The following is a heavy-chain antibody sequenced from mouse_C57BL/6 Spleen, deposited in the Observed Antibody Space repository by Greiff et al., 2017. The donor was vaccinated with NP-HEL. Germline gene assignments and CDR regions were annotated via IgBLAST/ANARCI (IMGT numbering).Heavy chain of an antibody. CDR1: GFTFSSYT. CDR3: ARLEGPWFAY. Sequence: EVMLVESGGGLVKPGGSLKLSCAASGFTFSSYTMSWVRQTPEKRLEWVATISGGGGNTYYPDSVKGRFTISRDNAKNTLYLQMSSLRSEDTALYYCARLEGPWFAYWGQGTLVTVSA. CDR2: ISGGGGNT. V-gene: IGHV5-9*01. J-gene: IGHJ3*01.